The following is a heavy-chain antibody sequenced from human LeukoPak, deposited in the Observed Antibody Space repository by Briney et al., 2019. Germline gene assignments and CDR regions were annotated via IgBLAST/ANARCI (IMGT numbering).Heavy chain of an antibody. CDR1: GYTFTGYY. Sequence: GASVKVSCKASGYTFTGYYMHWVRQAPGQGLEWMGWINPNSGGTNYAQKFQGRVTMTRDTSISTAYMELSSLRSEDTAVYYCARAARYCSGGSCYGYYYYYMDVWGKGTTVTISS. J-gene: IGHJ6*03. D-gene: IGHD2-15*01. CDR3: ARAARYCSGGSCYGYYYYYMDV. CDR2: INPNSGGT. V-gene: IGHV1-2*02.